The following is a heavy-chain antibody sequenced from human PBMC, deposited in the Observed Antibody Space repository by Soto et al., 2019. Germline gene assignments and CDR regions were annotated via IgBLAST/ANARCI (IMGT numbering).Heavy chain of an antibody. CDR3: ARTTAYETSGYYYHTY. J-gene: IGHJ4*01. V-gene: IGHV1-18*01. CDR1: GYTFSTSG. D-gene: IGHD3-22*01. CDR2: ISAYNGDT. Sequence: ASVKVSCKASGYTFSTSGISWVRQAPGQRLEWMAWISAYNGDTKYAEKVQGRVTMTTDTSTSTAYMELRSLRSDDTAVYYCARTTAYETSGYYYHTYWG.